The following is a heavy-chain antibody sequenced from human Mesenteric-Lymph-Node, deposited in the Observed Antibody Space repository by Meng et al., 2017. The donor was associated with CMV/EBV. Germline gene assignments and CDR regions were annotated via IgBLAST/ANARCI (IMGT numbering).Heavy chain of an antibody. V-gene: IGHV4-34*01. CDR2: INHSGST. D-gene: IGHD3-22*01. Sequence: SETLSLTCAVYGGSFSSYYWSWIRQPPGKGLEWIGEINHSGSTNYNPSLKSRVTISVDTSKNQFSLKLSSVTAADTAVYYCARRDSSGYGNYWFDPWGQGTLVTVSS. CDR1: GGSFSSYY. CDR3: ARRDSSGYGNYWFDP. J-gene: IGHJ5*02.